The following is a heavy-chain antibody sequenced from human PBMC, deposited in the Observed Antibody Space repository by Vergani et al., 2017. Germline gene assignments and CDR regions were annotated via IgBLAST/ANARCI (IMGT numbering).Heavy chain of an antibody. J-gene: IGHJ4*02. D-gene: IGHD1-26*01. CDR2: ISYDGSNK. Sequence: VQLLESGGGVVQPGRSLRLSCAASGFTFSSYGMHWVRQAPGKGLEWVAVISYDGSNKYYADSVKGRFTISRDNSKNTLYLQMNSLRAEDTAVYYCAKEDPDSGSYWAPPDYWGQGTLVTVSS. CDR1: GFTFSSYG. CDR3: AKEDPDSGSYWAPPDY. V-gene: IGHV3-30*18.